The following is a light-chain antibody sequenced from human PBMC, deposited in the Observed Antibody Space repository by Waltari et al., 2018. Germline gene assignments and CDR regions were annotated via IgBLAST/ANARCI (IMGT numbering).Light chain of an antibody. J-gene: IGLJ3*02. V-gene: IGLV2-14*01. Sequence: QSALTQPASVSGSPGQSITISCTGTSSDVGGYNYVSWYQQHPGKAPKLMIYDVSKRPSGVSILFSASKSGNTASLTISRLQPEDVAAYYCSSYTSSRVFGGGTKLTV. CDR1: SSDVGGYNY. CDR2: DVS. CDR3: SSYTSSRV.